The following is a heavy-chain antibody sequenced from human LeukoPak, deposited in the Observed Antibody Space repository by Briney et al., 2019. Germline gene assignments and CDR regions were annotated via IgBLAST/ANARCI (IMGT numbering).Heavy chain of an antibody. CDR1: GFTFDDYA. CDR2: ISWNSGSI. D-gene: IGHD6-19*01. V-gene: IGHV3-9*01. Sequence: GRSLRLSCAASGFTFDDYAMHWVRHAPGKGLGWVSGISWNSGSIGYADSVKGLFTSSRDNAKNSLYLQMNSLRAEDTALYYCAKDFQGIAVAAPLDYWGQGTLVTVSS. J-gene: IGHJ4*02. CDR3: AKDFQGIAVAAPLDY.